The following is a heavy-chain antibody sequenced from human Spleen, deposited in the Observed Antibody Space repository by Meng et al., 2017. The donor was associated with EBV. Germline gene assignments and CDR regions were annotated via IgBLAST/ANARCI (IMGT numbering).Heavy chain of an antibody. CDR2: IFFGGST. V-gene: IGHV4-30-4*01. Sequence: VQLSGSGRGLIQPSQPLSLPWAVHGGSISSGDYYWSWIRQPPGTGLEWIGYIFFGGSTNYNPSLKSRVTMSVDTSKNQFSLKLSSVTAADTAVYYCASSLYSSSRVNWFDPWGQGALVTVSS. J-gene: IGHJ5*02. D-gene: IGHD6-13*01. CDR1: GGSISSGDYY. CDR3: ASSLYSSSRVNWFDP.